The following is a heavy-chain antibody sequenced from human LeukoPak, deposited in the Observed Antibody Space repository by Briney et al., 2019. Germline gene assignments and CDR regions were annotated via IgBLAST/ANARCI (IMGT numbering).Heavy chain of an antibody. J-gene: IGHJ4*02. Sequence: PGGSLRLSCAASGFTFSSYGMHWVRQAPGKGLEWVAVIWYDGSNKYYADSVKGRFTISRDNSKNTLYLQMNSLRAEDTTVYYCARGPAYYDFWSGSLDYGGQGTRVTVSS. V-gene: IGHV3-33*01. CDR2: IWYDGSNK. D-gene: IGHD3-3*01. CDR3: ARGPAYYDFWSGSLDY. CDR1: GFTFSSYG.